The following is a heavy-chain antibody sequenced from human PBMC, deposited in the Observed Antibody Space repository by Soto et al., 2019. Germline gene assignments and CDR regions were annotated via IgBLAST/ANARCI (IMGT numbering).Heavy chain of an antibody. CDR3: VGRITSIYTYVDS. Sequence: QVHLQESGPGLVKPSQTMSLTCTVSGDSISSATHYWNWLRQPQGNGLEWIGYVSSSGNSYYSPSLKSRVFMSGATSNNIFSLKLSSVTAADTAIYYCVGRITSIYTYVDSWGQGTPVNVSS. V-gene: IGHV4-30-4*01. CDR1: GDSISSATHY. CDR2: VSSSGNS. D-gene: IGHD1-20*01. J-gene: IGHJ4*02.